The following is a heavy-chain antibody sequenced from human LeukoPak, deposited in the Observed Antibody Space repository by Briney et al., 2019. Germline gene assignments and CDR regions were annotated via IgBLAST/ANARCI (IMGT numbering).Heavy chain of an antibody. CDR2: ISTTATSYAT. J-gene: IGHJ4*02. CDR1: GFTFSGSA. V-gene: IGHV3-73*01. CDR3: SRHEYSSTWYEDY. D-gene: IGHD6-13*01. Sequence: GGSLRLSCAASGFTFSGSAMHWVRQASGKGPEWVGRISTTATSYATAYAASVKGRFTISRDDSKNTAYLQMSSLKTEDTAVYYCSRHEYSSTWYEDYWGQGTLVTVSS.